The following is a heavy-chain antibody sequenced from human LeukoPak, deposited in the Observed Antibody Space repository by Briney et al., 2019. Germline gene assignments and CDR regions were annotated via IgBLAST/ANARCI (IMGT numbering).Heavy chain of an antibody. Sequence: KPSQTLSLTCTVSGGSISSGGYYWSSIRPHPGKGLEWVGYIYYSGSTYYNPSLKSRVTISVDTSKNQFSLKLSSVTAADTAVYYCARGGGSMVRGVIPRYGMDVWGKGTTVTVSS. CDR3: ARGGGSMVRGVIPRYGMDV. D-gene: IGHD3-10*01. CDR1: GGSISSGGYY. V-gene: IGHV4-31*03. CDR2: IYYSGST. J-gene: IGHJ6*04.